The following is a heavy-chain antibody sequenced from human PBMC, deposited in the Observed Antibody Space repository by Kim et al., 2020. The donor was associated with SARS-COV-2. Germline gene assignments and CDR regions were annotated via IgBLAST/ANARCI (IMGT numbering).Heavy chain of an antibody. CDR1: GGTFSSYA. CDR3: ARVMTTYHYYMDV. V-gene: IGHV1-69*04. CDR2: IIPILGIA. J-gene: IGHJ6*03. D-gene: IGHD4-4*01. Sequence: SVKVSCKASGGTFSSYAISWVRQAPGQGLEWMGRIIPILGIANYAQKFQGRVTITADKSTSTAYMELSSLRSEDTAVYYCARVMTTYHYYMDVWGKGTTVTVSS.